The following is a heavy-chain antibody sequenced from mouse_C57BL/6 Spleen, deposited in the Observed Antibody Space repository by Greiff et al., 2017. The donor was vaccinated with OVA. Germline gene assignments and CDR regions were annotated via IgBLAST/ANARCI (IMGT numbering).Heavy chain of an antibody. D-gene: IGHD4-1*01. V-gene: IGHV3-6*01. CDR3: ASLNWEDYAMDY. J-gene: IGHJ4*01. CDR1: GYSITSGYY. CDR2: ISYDGSN. Sequence: VQLQQSGPGLVKPSQSLSLTCSVTGYSITSGYYWNWIRQFPGNKLEWMGYISYDGSNNYNPSLKNRISITRDTSKNQFFLKLNSVTTEDTATYYCASLNWEDYAMDYWGQGTSVTVSS.